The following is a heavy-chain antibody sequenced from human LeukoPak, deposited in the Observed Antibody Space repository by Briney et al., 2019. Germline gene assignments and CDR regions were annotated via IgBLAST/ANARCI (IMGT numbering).Heavy chain of an antibody. Sequence: GGSLRLSCAASGFNFSNYAMSWVRQAPGKGLEWVSYISSSGSTIYYADSVKGRFTISRDNAKNSLYLQMNSLRAEDTAVYYCARVLGGRRGRKETGDYWGQGTLVTVSS. CDR3: ARVLGGRRGRKETGDY. V-gene: IGHV3-48*04. CDR1: GFNFSNYA. J-gene: IGHJ4*02. D-gene: IGHD3-16*01. CDR2: ISSSGSTI.